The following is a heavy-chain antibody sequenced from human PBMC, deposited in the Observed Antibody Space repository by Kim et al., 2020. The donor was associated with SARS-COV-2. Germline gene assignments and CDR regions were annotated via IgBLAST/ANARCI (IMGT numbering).Heavy chain of an antibody. CDR2: TRNKPNGYTT. CDR1: GFTFSDHY. J-gene: IGHJ6*02. Sequence: GGSLRLSCAASGFTFSDHYMDWVRQAPGKGLEWVGRTRNKPNGYTTEYAASVKGRFTISRDDSKKSLYLQMNSLETEDTAVYYCARGATVATSYYFGFDVWGQGTTVTVSS. V-gene: IGHV3-72*01. CDR3: ARGATVATSYYFGFDV. D-gene: IGHD4-17*01.